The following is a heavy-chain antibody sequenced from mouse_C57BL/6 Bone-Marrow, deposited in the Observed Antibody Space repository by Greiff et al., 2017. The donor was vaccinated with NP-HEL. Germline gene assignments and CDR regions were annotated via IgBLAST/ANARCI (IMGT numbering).Heavy chain of an antibody. V-gene: IGHV1-19*01. J-gene: IGHJ2*01. CDR1: GYTFTDYY. CDR3: ARRVYFDY. Sequence: VQLQQSGPVLVKPGASVKMSCKASGYTFTDYYMNWVKQSHGKSLEWIGVINPYNGGTSYNQKFKGKATLTVDKSSSTAYMELNSLTAEDSAVYYCARRVYFDYWGQGTTLTVSS. CDR2: INPYNGGT.